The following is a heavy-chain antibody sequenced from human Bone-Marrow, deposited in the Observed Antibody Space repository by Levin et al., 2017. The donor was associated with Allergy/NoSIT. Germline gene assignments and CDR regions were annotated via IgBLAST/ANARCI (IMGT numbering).Heavy chain of an antibody. V-gene: IGHV3-7*04. J-gene: IGHJ4*02. D-gene: IGHD3-10*01. CDR1: GFTLRNYW. Sequence: LTCATSGFTLRNYWMNWVRQAPGKGLEWVASIKHDGSEKYYVDSLKGRFTISRDNAKNSLYLQIDSLRAEDTAMYYCARDYYRGFDYWGQGTLVTVSS. CDR2: IKHDGSEK. CDR3: ARDYYRGFDY.